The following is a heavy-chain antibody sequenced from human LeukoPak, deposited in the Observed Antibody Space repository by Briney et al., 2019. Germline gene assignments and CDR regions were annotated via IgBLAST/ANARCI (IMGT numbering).Heavy chain of an antibody. CDR3: ARDQRTGGTDAFDI. Sequence: SETLSLTCTVSGGSISSSSYYWGWIRQPPGKGLEWIGSIYYSGSTYYNPSLKSRVTISVDTSKNQFSLKLSSVTAADTAVYYCARDQRTGGTDAFDIWGQGTMVTVSS. V-gene: IGHV4-39*07. J-gene: IGHJ3*02. D-gene: IGHD7-27*01. CDR1: GGSISSSSYY. CDR2: IYYSGST.